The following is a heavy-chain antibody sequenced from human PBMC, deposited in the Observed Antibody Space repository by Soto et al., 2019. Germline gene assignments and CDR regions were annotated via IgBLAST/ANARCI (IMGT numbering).Heavy chain of an antibody. J-gene: IGHJ6*02. V-gene: IGHV1-46*01. Sequence: QVQLVQSGAEVKKPGASVKVSCKASGYTFTSYYMHWVRQAPGQGLEWMGIINPSGGSTSYAQKFQGRVTMTRDTSTSTVYMELSSLRSEDTAVYYCARDIPQSCSGGSCYYQVDYYYYYGMDVWGQGTTVTVSS. CDR1: GYTFTSYY. D-gene: IGHD2-15*01. CDR2: INPSGGST. CDR3: ARDIPQSCSGGSCYYQVDYYYYYGMDV.